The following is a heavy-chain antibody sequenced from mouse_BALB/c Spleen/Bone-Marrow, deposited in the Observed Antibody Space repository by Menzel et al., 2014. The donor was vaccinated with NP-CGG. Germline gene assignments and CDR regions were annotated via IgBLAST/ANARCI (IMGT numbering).Heavy chain of an antibody. CDR1: GFNIKDYY. J-gene: IGHJ2*01. CDR2: IDPENGNT. CDR3: ARWGNHYFDY. V-gene: IGHV14-1*02. Sequence: EVKLVESGAELVRPGALVKLSCKASGFNIKDYYMHWVKQRPEQGLEWIGWIDPENGNTIYDPKFQGKASITADTSSNTAYLQLSSLTSEDTAVYYCARWGNHYFDYWGQGTTLTVSS.